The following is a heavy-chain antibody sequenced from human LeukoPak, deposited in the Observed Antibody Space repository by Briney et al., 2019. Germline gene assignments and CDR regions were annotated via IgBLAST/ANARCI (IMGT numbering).Heavy chain of an antibody. J-gene: IGHJ3*02. CDR3: ARDRILFWYDAFDI. D-gene: IGHD3-3*01. CDR2: ISYDGSNK. V-gene: IGHV3-30-3*01. Sequence: GRSLRLSCAASGFTFSSYAMHWVRQAPGKGLEWVAVISYDGSNKYYADSVKGRFTISRDNSKNTLYLQMSSLRAEDTAVYYCARDRILFWYDAFDIWGQGTMVTVSS. CDR1: GFTFSSYA.